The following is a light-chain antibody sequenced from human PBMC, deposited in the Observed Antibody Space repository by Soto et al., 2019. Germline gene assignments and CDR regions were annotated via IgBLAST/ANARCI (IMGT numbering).Light chain of an antibody. CDR2: GAS. CDR3: QQYNYWPIT. V-gene: IGKV3-15*01. Sequence: EIVMTQSPATVSVSPGERATLPCRASQSVADNLAWFQQKPGQGPRLLMYGASTRATGIPARFSGSGSETDFTLTVSSLRSEDSAVYYCQQYNYWPITFGQGTRLEIK. CDR1: QSVADN. J-gene: IGKJ5*01.